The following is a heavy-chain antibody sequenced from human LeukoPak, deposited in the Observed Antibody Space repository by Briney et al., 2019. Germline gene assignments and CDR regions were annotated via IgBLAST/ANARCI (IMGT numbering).Heavy chain of an antibody. CDR2: INWSGGST. CDR3: AMGDSSGWYFDY. CDR1: GSTFDDHG. J-gene: IGHJ4*02. D-gene: IGHD6-19*01. Sequence: GGSLRLSCAASGSTFDDHGMSWVRQVPGKGLEWVAGINWSGGSTGYADSVKGRFTISRDNAKNSLFLQMNSLGAEDTALYYCAMGDSSGWYFDYWGQGTLVTVSS. V-gene: IGHV3-20*04.